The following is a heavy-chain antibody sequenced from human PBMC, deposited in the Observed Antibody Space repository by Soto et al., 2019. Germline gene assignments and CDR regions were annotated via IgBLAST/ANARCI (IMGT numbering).Heavy chain of an antibody. Sequence: SETLSLTCTVSGGSISSADYYWSWFRHPPGKGLEWIGYIYYSGSTFFNPSLKSRVTISKYTSRNQFSLRLNSVTAADTAVYYCARAIVVTIGGMDVWGQGPTVTVSS. CDR2: IYYSGST. CDR1: GGSISSADYY. CDR3: ARAIVVTIGGMDV. D-gene: IGHD5-12*01. V-gene: IGHV4-30-4*01. J-gene: IGHJ6*02.